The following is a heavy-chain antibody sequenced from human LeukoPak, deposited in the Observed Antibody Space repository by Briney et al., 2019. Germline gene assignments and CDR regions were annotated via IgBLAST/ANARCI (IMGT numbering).Heavy chain of an antibody. CDR1: GFTFSSYA. D-gene: IGHD2-2*01. CDR2: ISGSGGST. V-gene: IGHV3-23*01. CDR3: AKVGPGYCSSTSCPPYYYYGMDV. J-gene: IGHJ6*02. Sequence: GGSLRLSCAASGFTFSSYAMSWVRQAPGKGLEWVSAISGSGGSTYYADSVKGQFTISRDNSKNTLYLQMNSLRAEDTAVYYCAKVGPGYCSSTSCPPYYYYGMDVWGQGTTVTVSS.